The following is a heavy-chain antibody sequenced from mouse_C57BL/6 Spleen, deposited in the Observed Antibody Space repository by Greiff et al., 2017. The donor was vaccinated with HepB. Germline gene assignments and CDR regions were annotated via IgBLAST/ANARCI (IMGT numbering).Heavy chain of an antibody. CDR1: GYGFTSYY. CDR3: ARGYSYYFDY. Sequence: QVQLQQSGPELVKPGASVKISCKASGYGFTSYYIHWVKQRPGQGLEWIGWIYPGSGNTKYNEKFKGKATLTADTSSSTAYMQLSSLTSEDSAVYYCARGYSYYFDYWGQGTTLTVSS. J-gene: IGHJ2*01. CDR2: IYPGSGNT. V-gene: IGHV1-66*01. D-gene: IGHD2-3*01.